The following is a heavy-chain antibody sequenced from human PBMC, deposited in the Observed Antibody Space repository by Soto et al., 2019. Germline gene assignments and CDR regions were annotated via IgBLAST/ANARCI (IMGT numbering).Heavy chain of an antibody. CDR3: AKEVTMVRGPYNWFDP. D-gene: IGHD3-10*01. CDR2: ISGSGGST. CDR1: GFTFSSYA. V-gene: IGHV3-23*01. J-gene: IGHJ5*02. Sequence: GGSLRLSCAASGFTFSSYAMSWVRQAPGKGLEWVSAISGSGGSTYYADSVKGRFTISRDNSKNTLYLQMNSLRAEDTAVYYCAKEVTMVRGPYNWFDPWGQGTLVTVSS.